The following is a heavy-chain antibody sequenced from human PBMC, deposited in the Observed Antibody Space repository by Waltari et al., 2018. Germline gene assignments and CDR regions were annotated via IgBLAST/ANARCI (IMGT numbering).Heavy chain of an antibody. CDR2: IYYSGST. CDR3: ASATSSEGNNWFDP. Sequence: QLQLQESGPGLVKPSETLSLTCTVSGGSISSSSYYLGWIRQPPGKGLEWIGSIYYSGSTYYNPSLKSRVTISVDTSKNQFSLKLSSVTAADTAVYYCASATSSEGNNWFDPWGQGTLVTVSS. CDR1: GGSISSSSYY. V-gene: IGHV4-39*01. D-gene: IGHD6-6*01. J-gene: IGHJ5*02.